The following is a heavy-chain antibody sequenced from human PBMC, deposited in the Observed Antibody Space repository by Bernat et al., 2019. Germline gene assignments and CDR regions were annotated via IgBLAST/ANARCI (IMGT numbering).Heavy chain of an antibody. D-gene: IGHD1-26*01. CDR1: GFTFSSYA. V-gene: IGHV3-23*04. CDR2: IINSGGST. CDR3: AKRFPGWERLFDY. Sequence: EGQLVESGGALVQPGGSLRLSCAASGFTFSSYAMSWVRQAPGKGLEWVAAIINSGGSTYYADSVKGRFSISRDNSKNTLYLQMNSLRGEDTAVYYCAKRFPGWERLFDYWGQGTLVTVPS. J-gene: IGHJ4*02.